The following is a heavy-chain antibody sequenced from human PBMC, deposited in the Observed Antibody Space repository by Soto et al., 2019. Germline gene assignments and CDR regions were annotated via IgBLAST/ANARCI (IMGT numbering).Heavy chain of an antibody. D-gene: IGHD3-16*01. CDR2: ISGYNGNT. J-gene: IGHJ3*02. V-gene: IGHV1-18*01. CDR1: GYSFSNYN. CDR3: ARDKVWGGFDI. Sequence: ASAKLSCKASGYSFSNYNFVCVRQAPGQGLEWLGWISGYNGNTKYAQKFQGRVTMTTDSFTSTAYMELRSLRSDDTAVYYCARDKVWGGFDIWGQGTWVTVS.